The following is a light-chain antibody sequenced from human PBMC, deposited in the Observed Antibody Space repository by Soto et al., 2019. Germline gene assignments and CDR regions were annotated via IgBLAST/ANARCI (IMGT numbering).Light chain of an antibody. J-gene: IGKJ1*01. Sequence: EIVMTQSPATLSVSPGERATLSCSASQSISSNLARYQQKPGQAPRLLIFGASTRATGVPARFSGSGSGTEFTLTISSLQSEDFAFYCCQQYSTWRPVFGQGTKVEIK. CDR2: GAS. CDR1: QSISSN. V-gene: IGKV3-15*01. CDR3: QQYSTWRPV.